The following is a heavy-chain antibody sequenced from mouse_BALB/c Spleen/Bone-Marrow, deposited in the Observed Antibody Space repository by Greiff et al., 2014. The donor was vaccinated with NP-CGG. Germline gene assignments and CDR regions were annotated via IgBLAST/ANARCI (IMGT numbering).Heavy chain of an antibody. CDR3: ARKGYTGYFDV. CDR1: GFSLTTYG. Sequence: QVQLKESGPGLVKPSQSLSITCTVSGFSLTTYGLHWVRQSPGKGLGWLGVIWSGGGTDYNAAFISRLIITKDNPKSQVFFKMNSLQTNDTAMYYCARKGYTGYFDVWGAGTTVTVSS. J-gene: IGHJ1*01. V-gene: IGHV2-2*02. D-gene: IGHD2-2*01. CDR2: IWSGGGT.